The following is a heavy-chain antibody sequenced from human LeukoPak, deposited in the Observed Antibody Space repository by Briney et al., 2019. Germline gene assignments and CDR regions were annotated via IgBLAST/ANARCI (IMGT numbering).Heavy chain of an antibody. CDR1: GASISSFY. V-gene: IGHV4-4*07. D-gene: IGHD3-3*01. CDR2: VYTNGTT. CDR3: ARLRGDLTIFGVALGYFDY. Sequence: IPSETLSLTCTVSGASISSFYWSWIRQSAGKGLEWIGRVYTNGTTTYDPSLKRRVTLSLDTSKNQFSLKLNSVTAADTAVYYCARLRGDLTIFGVALGYFDYWGQGTLVTVSS. J-gene: IGHJ4*02.